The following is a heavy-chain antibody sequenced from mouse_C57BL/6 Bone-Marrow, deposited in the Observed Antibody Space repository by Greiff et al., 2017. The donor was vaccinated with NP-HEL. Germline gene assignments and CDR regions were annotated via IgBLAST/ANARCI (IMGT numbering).Heavy chain of an antibody. CDR2: IDPENGDT. CDR3: TTVVAMDY. CDR1: GFNIKDDY. D-gene: IGHD1-1*01. Sequence: EVKLEESGAELVRPGASVKLSCTASGFNIKDDYMHWVKQRPEQGLEWIGWIDPENGDTEYASKFQGKATITADTSSNTAYLQLSSLTSEDTAVYYCTTVVAMDYWGQGTSVTVSS. J-gene: IGHJ4*01. V-gene: IGHV14-4*01.